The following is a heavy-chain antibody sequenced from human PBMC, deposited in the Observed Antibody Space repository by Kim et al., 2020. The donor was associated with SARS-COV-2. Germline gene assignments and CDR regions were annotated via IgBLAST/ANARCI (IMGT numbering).Heavy chain of an antibody. Sequence: SETLSLTCAVYGGSFSGHYWNWIRQPPGMGLEWIGEINHRGSTNYNPSLKSRVTLSVDTSKNQFSLKLSSVTAADTAVYYCARRPAGVDLWGRGTPVTVS. J-gene: IGHJ4*02. V-gene: IGHV4-34*01. CDR2: INHRGST. CDR3: ARRPAGVDL. CDR1: GGSFSGHY.